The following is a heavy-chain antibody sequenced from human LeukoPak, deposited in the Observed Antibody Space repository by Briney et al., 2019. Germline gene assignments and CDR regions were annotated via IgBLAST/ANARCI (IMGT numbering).Heavy chain of an antibody. J-gene: IGHJ4*02. CDR3: TRGSGSYEFDY. CDR1: GFTFSGSA. V-gene: IGHV3-73*01. Sequence: GGSLRLSCAASGFTFSGSAMHWVRQASGRGLEWVGRIRSKANSYATAYAASVKGRFTISRDDSKNTAYLQMNSLKTEDTAVYYCTRGSGSYEFDYWGQGTLVTVSS. CDR2: IRSKANSYAT. D-gene: IGHD1-26*01.